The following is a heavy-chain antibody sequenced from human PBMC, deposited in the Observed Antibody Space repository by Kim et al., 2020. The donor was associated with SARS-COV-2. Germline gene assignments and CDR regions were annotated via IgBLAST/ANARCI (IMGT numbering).Heavy chain of an antibody. J-gene: IGHJ4*02. V-gene: IGHV3-23*01. CDR3: AKRKKPIPAGGGLDY. Sequence: GGSLRLSCAASGFTFSTYAMSWVRLAPGKGLDWVSGISARGDSTYYADSVKGRFTISRDNSKNTLHLQMNSLGAEDTAIYYCAKRKKPIPAGGGLDYWGRGTLVTVSS. D-gene: IGHD6-25*01. CDR2: ISARGDST. CDR1: GFTFSTYA.